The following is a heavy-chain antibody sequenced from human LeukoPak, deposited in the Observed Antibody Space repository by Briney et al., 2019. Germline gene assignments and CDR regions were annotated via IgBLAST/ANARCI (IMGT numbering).Heavy chain of an antibody. CDR2: ISYDGSNK. CDR1: GFTFSSYG. D-gene: IGHD3-16*01. CDR3: AKDIQGYGIFYGMDV. J-gene: IGHJ6*02. V-gene: IGHV3-30*18. Sequence: GRSLRLSCAASGFTFSSYGMHWVRQAPGKGLGWVAVISYDGSNKYYADSVKGRFTISRDNAKNSLYLQMNSLRAEDTALYYCAKDIQGYGIFYGMDVWGQGTTVTVSS.